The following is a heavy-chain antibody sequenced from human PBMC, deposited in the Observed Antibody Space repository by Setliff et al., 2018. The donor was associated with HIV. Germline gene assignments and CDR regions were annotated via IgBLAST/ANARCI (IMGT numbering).Heavy chain of an antibody. V-gene: IGHV4-4*07. D-gene: IGHD3-10*01. CDR2: IYRSGTT. CDR1: GGSFSNYR. J-gene: IGHJ5*02. CDR3: ARDRHYSGLGSYGP. Sequence: SETLSFTCTIFGGSFSNYRWSWIRQPAGRGLEWIGRIYRSGTTDYKPSLKSRVSMSLDTSRNQFSLKLTSVTAEDTAVYYCARDRHYSGLGSYGPWGPGILGTVSS.